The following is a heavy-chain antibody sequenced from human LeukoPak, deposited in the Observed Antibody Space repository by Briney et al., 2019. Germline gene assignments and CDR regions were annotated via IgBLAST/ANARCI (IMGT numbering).Heavy chain of an antibody. D-gene: IGHD3-22*01. Sequence: GGSLRLSCAASGFTFNNYNMNWVRQAPGKGLEWVSSISRSSSYIYYADSVKGRFTISRDNAKNSLFLHINSLRAEDTAVYYCARVDSSGYYLVGAFDIWGQGTMVTVSS. CDR3: ARVDSSGYYLVGAFDI. CDR2: ISRSSSYI. CDR1: GFTFNNYN. J-gene: IGHJ3*02. V-gene: IGHV3-21*01.